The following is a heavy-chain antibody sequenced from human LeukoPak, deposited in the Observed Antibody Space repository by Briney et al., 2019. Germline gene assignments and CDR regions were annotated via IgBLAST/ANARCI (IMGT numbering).Heavy chain of an antibody. Sequence: GASVKVSCKASGYTFTSYGISWVRQAPGQGLEWMGWISAYNGNTNYAGKLQGRVTMTTDTSTSTAYMELRSLRSDDTAVYYCARLFLPVDTAMGTALDYWGQGTLVTVSS. J-gene: IGHJ4*02. D-gene: IGHD5-18*01. CDR2: ISAYNGNT. CDR1: GYTFTSYG. V-gene: IGHV1-18*01. CDR3: ARLFLPVDTAMGTALDY.